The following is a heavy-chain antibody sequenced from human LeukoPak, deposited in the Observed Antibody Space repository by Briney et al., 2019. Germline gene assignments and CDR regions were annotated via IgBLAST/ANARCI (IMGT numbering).Heavy chain of an antibody. Sequence: PGGSLRLSCAASGFTFSSYSMNWVRQAPGQGLEWVSYISSSSSTIYYADSVKGRFTISRDNAKNALYLQMNSLRAEDTAVYYCAREPYYYGSGSHMGNWFDPWGQGTLVTVSS. D-gene: IGHD3-10*01. CDR3: AREPYYYGSGSHMGNWFDP. CDR1: GFTFSSYS. CDR2: ISSSSSTI. V-gene: IGHV3-48*01. J-gene: IGHJ5*02.